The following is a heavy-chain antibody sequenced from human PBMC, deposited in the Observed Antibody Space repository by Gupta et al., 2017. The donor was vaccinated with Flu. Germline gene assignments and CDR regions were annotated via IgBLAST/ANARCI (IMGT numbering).Heavy chain of an antibody. J-gene: IGHJ6*03. V-gene: IGHV3-30*18. Sequence: HWVCQAPGKGLEWVADIARYGCNKDYADSVRRRFTISRDNSKNTLSLEIDSLILEDTAVYYCAKDGPWTSICPYYCYYMDVWGKGTTVTVSS. D-gene: IGHD5-12*01. CDR2: IARYGCNK. CDR3: AKDGPWTSICPYYCYYMDV.